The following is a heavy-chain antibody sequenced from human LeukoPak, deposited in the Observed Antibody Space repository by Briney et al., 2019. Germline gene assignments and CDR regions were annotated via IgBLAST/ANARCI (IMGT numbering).Heavy chain of an antibody. J-gene: IGHJ4*02. Sequence: GGSLRFSCAASGFSFSSYSMNWVRQAPGKGLEWVSYITSTSSTIYYVGSVKGRFTISRDNAKNSLYLQMNSLRAEDTAVYYCARGVIYGSGSYTPLWGQGTLVTVAA. V-gene: IGHV3-48*01. CDR1: GFSFSSYS. CDR2: ITSTSSTI. D-gene: IGHD3-10*01. CDR3: ARGVIYGSGSYTPL.